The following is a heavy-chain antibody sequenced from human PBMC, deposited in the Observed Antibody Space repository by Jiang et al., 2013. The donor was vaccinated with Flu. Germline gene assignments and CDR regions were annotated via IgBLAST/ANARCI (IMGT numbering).Heavy chain of an antibody. J-gene: IGHJ3*02. CDR1: GYTFTGYY. CDR2: INPNSGGT. V-gene: IGHV1-2*04. CDR3: ARDSMIVVGEAFDI. Sequence: GAEVKKPGASVKVSCKASGYTFTGYYMHWVRQAPGQGLEWMGWINPNSGGTNYAQKFQGWVTMTRDTSISTAYMELSRLRSDDTAVYYCARDSMIVVGEAFDIWGQGTMVTVSS. D-gene: IGHD3-22*01.